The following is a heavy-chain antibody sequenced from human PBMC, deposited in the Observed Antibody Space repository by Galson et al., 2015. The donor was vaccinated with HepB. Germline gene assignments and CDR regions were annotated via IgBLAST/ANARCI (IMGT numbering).Heavy chain of an antibody. CDR1: GFTLSSYS. D-gene: IGHD6-6*01. CDR3: ARFRGEQLVGGNYFDY. J-gene: IGHJ4*02. Sequence: SLRLSCAASGFTLSSYSMNWVRQAPGKGLEWVSSISSSSSYIYYADSVKGRFTISRDNAKNSLYLQMNSLRAEDTAVYYCARFRGEQLVGGNYFDYWGQGTLVTVSS. CDR2: ISSSSSYI. V-gene: IGHV3-21*01.